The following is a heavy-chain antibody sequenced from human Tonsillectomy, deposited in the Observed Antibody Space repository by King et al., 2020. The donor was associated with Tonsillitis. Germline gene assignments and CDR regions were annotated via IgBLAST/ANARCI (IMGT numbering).Heavy chain of an antibody. CDR1: GFTFSSYG. J-gene: IGHJ4*02. V-gene: IGHV3-30*02. Sequence: VQLVESGGGVVQPGGSLKLSCAASGFTFSSYGMHWVRQAPGKGLEWVAFIRYDGSNKYYADSVKGRFTISRDNSKNTLYLQMNSLRAEDTAVYYCAKAGYGRTPNIGVVTAIDFWGQGTLVTVSS. CDR3: AKAGYGRTPNIGVVTAIDF. CDR2: IRYDGSNK. D-gene: IGHD2-21*02.